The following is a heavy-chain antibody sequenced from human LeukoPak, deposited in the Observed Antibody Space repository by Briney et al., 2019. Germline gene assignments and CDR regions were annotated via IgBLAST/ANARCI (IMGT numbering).Heavy chain of an antibody. CDR1: GYTFTSYG. J-gene: IGHJ4*02. CDR3: ARDLREELLSANYFDY. CDR2: ISAYNGNT. Sequence: ASVKVSCKASGYTFTSYGISWVRQAPGQGLEWMGWISAYNGNTNYAQKLQGRVTMTTDTSTSTAYMELRSLRSDDTAVYYCARDLREELLSANYFDYWGQGILVTVSS. D-gene: IGHD1-26*01. V-gene: IGHV1-18*01.